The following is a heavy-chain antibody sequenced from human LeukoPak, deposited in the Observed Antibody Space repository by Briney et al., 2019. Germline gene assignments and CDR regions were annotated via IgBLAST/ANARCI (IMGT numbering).Heavy chain of an antibody. CDR1: GFTFSSYA. CDR2: INQSGST. V-gene: IGHV4-34*01. CDR3: ARCDSGGWFFDS. D-gene: IGHD6-19*01. Sequence: GSLRLSCAASGFTFSSYAMSWVRQPPGKGLEWIGEINQSGSTNYSPSLKSRVTISIDTSKSQFSVKVNSVTAADTAVYYCARCDSGGWFFDSWGQGALVTVSS. J-gene: IGHJ4*02.